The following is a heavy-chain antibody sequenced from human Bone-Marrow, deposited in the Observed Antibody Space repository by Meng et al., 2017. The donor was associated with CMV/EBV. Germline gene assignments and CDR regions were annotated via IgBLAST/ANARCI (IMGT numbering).Heavy chain of an antibody. CDR3: ARGSAVRGVIVYYYGMAV. D-gene: IGHD3-10*01. Sequence: ASVKVSCKASGYTFTSYYMHWVRQAPGQGLEWMGIINPSGGSTSYAQKFQGRVTMTRDTSTSTVYMELSSLRSEDTAVYYCARGSAVRGVIVYYYGMAVWGQGTTVTVSS. CDR2: INPSGGST. V-gene: IGHV1-46*01. J-gene: IGHJ6*02. CDR1: GYTFTSYY.